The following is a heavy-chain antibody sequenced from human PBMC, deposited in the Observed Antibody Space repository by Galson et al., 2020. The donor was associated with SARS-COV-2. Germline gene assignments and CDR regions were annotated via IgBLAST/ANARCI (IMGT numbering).Heavy chain of an antibody. CDR1: EFSLSTSGMR. J-gene: IGHJ6*02. D-gene: IGHD2-2*01. Sequence: SGPTLVKPTQTLTLTCTFSEFSLSTSGMRVSWIRQPTGKALEWLARIDWDDDKFYSTSLKTRLTISKDTSKNQVVLTMTNMDPVDTATYYCARILVHGGMDVWSQGTTVTVSS. CDR3: ARILVHGGMDV. V-gene: IGHV2-70D*14. CDR2: IDWDDDK.